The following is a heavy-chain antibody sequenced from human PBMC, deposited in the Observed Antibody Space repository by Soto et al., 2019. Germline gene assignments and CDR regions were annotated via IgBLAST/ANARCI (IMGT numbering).Heavy chain of an antibody. D-gene: IGHD5-18*01. CDR2: IYHTGSA. Sequence: QLQLQESGSGLVKPSQTLSLTCAVSGGSITSGGYSWNWIRQPPGKGLEWIGYIYHTGSAFYNSSRNSRVTIXXDXAXXQFSLSLSSLTAADTAVYYCARGVQVWLRQPYFDSWGQGTLVSVSS. CDR1: GGSITSGGYS. V-gene: IGHV4-30-2*01. J-gene: IGHJ4*02. CDR3: ARGVQVWLRQPYFDS.